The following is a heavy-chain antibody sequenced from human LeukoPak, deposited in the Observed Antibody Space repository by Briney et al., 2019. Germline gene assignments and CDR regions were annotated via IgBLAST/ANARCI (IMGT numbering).Heavy chain of an antibody. CDR2: ISGSGGST. J-gene: IGHJ4*02. CDR1: GFTFSSYA. V-gene: IGHV3-23*01. Sequence: GGSLRLSCAASGFTFSSYAMSWVRQAPGKGLEWVSAISGSGGSTYYADSVKGRFTISRGNSKNTLYLQMNSLRAEDTAVYYCAKMGRKSTSCYKVCYFDYWGQGTLVTVSS. D-gene: IGHD2-2*02. CDR3: AKMGRKSTSCYKVCYFDY.